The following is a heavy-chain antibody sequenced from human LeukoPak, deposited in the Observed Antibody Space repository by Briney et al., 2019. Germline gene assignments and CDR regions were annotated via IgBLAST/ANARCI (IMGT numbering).Heavy chain of an antibody. CDR1: GFIFSSYG. CDR2: ISGSGGST. D-gene: IGHD5-18*01. J-gene: IGHJ4*02. Sequence: PGGSLRLSCAASGFIFSSYGMQWVRQAPGKGLEWVSGISGSGGSTYYADSVKGRFTISRDNSRNTLYLQMNSLRAEDTALYYCAKDRYNTAMVSFDYWGQGTLVTVSS. CDR3: AKDRYNTAMVSFDY. V-gene: IGHV3-23*01.